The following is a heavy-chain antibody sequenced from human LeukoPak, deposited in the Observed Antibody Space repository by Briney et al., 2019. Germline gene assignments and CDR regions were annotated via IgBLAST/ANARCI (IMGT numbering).Heavy chain of an antibody. V-gene: IGHV1-24*01. J-gene: IGHJ4*02. Sequence: ASVKVSCKVSGYTLTELSMHWVRQVPGEGLEWMGGFDPEDGETMYAQKFQDRVTMTEDTSTDTAYMELSSLRSEDTAVYYCAIGYSSGANDYWGQGTLVTVSS. CDR3: AIGYSSGANDY. CDR2: FDPEDGET. CDR1: GYTLTELS. D-gene: IGHD6-19*01.